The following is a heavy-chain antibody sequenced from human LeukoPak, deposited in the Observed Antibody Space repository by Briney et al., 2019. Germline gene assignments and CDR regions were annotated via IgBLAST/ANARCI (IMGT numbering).Heavy chain of an antibody. CDR1: GYTFTSYY. CDR3: ARDVSDELRAALYNWFDP. D-gene: IGHD2-15*01. J-gene: IGHJ5*02. Sequence: ASVKVSCKASGYTFTSYYVHWVRQAPGQGLEWMGVINPSGGSTSYAQKFQGRVTMTRDTSTSTVYMELSSLRSEDTAVYYCARDVSDELRAALYNWFDPWGQGTPVTVSS. CDR2: INPSGGST. V-gene: IGHV1-46*01.